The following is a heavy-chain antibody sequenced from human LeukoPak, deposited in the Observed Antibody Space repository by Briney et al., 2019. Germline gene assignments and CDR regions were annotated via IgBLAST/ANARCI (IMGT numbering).Heavy chain of an antibody. Sequence: PGGSLRLSCADSRFNLSSYKMSWVRQAPGKGLEWVSSISGSGGSTYYADSVKGRFTNSRDHSKNTLYLQMSSLRAEDTAIYYCAKEATYYYGSGSYLDYWGQGALVTVSS. V-gene: IGHV3-23*01. CDR3: AKEATYYYGSGSYLDY. J-gene: IGHJ4*02. D-gene: IGHD3-10*01. CDR1: RFNLSSYK. CDR2: ISGSGGST.